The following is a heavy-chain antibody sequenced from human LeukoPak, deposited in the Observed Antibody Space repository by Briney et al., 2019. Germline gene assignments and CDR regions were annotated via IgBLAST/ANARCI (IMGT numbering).Heavy chain of an antibody. J-gene: IGHJ4*02. CDR3: VRELPPVVQYYFDY. CDR1: GFMFSTYR. CDR2: ISTSSTYI. D-gene: IGHD3-22*01. V-gene: IGHV3-21*01. Sequence: PGGSLRLSCAASGFMFSTYRMNWVRQAPGKGLEWVSSISTSSTYIYYADSLKGRFTISRDNSRNTLYLQMNSLRAEDTAVYYCVRELPPVVQYYFDYWGPGTLVTVSS.